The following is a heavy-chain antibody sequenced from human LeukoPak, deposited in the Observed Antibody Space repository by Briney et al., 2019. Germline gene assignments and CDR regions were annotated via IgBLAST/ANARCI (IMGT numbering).Heavy chain of an antibody. V-gene: IGHV1-46*01. Sequence: ASVKVSCKASGYTFTGYSMHWARQAPGQGLEWMGIINPSGGSTTYAQKFQGRVTMTRDMSTSTVYMELSSLRSEDTAVYYCARGDYDSSAYYQRHTTHFDYWGQGTLVTVSS. J-gene: IGHJ4*02. CDR2: INPSGGST. CDR1: GYTFTGYS. D-gene: IGHD3-22*01. CDR3: ARGDYDSSAYYQRHTTHFDY.